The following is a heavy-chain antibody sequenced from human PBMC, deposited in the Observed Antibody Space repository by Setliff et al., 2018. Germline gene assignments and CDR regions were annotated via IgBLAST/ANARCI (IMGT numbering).Heavy chain of an antibody. J-gene: IGHJ6*02. V-gene: IGHV4-34*01. CDR3: ARSSYSGSYLNV. Sequence: SETLSLTCAVYGGPFSGYYWSWIRQPPGKGLEWIGEINHSGSTNYNPSLKSRVTISVDTSKNQFSLKLSSVTAADTAVYYCARSSYSGSYLNVWGQGTTVTVSS. D-gene: IGHD1-26*01. CDR1: GGPFSGYY. CDR2: INHSGST.